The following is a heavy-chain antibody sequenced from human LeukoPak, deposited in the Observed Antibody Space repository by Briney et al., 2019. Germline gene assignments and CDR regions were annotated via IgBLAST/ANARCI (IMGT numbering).Heavy chain of an antibody. Sequence: GASVKVSCKASGYTFTSYGIGWVRQAPGQGLEWMGWISAYNGNTNYAQKLQGRVTMTTDTSTSTAYMELRSLRSDDTAVYYCARDTRAYCGGDCYPHNFDYWGQGTPVTVSS. V-gene: IGHV1-18*01. J-gene: IGHJ4*02. CDR3: ARDTRAYCGGDCYPHNFDY. CDR2: ISAYNGNT. CDR1: GYTFTSYG. D-gene: IGHD2-21*02.